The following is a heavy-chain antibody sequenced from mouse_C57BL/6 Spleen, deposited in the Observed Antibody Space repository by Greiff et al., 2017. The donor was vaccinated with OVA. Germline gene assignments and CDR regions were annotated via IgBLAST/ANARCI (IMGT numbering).Heavy chain of an antibody. D-gene: IGHD1-1*01. CDR1: GFSLTSYG. CDR3: ASSYYYGSSYDYAMDY. V-gene: IGHV2-6-2*01. J-gene: IGHJ4*01. CDR2: IWSDGST. Sequence: LVAPSQSLSITCTVSGFSLTSYGVHWVRQPPGKGLEWLVVIWSDGSTTYNSALKSRLSISKDNSKSQVFLKMNSLQTDDTAMYYCASSYYYGSSYDYAMDYWGQGTSVTVSS.